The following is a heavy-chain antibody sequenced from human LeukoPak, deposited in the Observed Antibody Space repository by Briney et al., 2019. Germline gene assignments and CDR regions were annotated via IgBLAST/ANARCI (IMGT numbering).Heavy chain of an antibody. CDR1: GGSISSYY. J-gene: IGHJ4*02. CDR3: ATRSTGVTATFDS. CDR2: IYYSGNS. Sequence: SETLSLTCTVSGGSISSYYWSWIRQPPGKGLEWIGYIYYSGNSNYNPSLKSRVTISADTSKNEFSLKLSSVTAADTAIYYCATRSTGVTATFDSWGQGALVTVSS. V-gene: IGHV4-59*01. D-gene: IGHD2-21*02.